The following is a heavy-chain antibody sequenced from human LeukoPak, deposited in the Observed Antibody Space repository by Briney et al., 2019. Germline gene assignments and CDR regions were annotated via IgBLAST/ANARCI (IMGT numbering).Heavy chain of an antibody. D-gene: IGHD6-19*01. Sequence: SETLSLTCTVSGGSISSFYWGWIRQPPGKGLEWIGYISYTGSTNYKPSLRSRVTISEDTPKNQFSLKLSSVTAADTAVYYCATMHGSGWYNYWGQGTLVTVSS. CDR1: GGSISSFY. CDR3: ATMHGSGWYNY. CDR2: ISYTGST. J-gene: IGHJ4*02. V-gene: IGHV4-59*01.